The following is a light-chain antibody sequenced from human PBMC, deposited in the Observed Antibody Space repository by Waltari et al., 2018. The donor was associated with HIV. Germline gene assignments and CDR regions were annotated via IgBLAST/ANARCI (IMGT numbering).Light chain of an antibody. Sequence: EIVLTQSPATLSLSPGERATLSCRASQSVSSYLAWYQQKPGQAPRLLIYDASNRATGIPARFSGSGSGTDFTLTISSLEPEDFAVYYCQSGGSTFGQGTKVEIK. CDR3: QSGGST. CDR2: DAS. CDR1: QSVSSY. J-gene: IGKJ1*01. V-gene: IGKV3-11*01.